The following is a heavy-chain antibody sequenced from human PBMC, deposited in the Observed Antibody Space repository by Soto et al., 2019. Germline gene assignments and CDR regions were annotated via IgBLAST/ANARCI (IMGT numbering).Heavy chain of an antibody. Sequence: EVQLVESGGGVVQPGGSLRLSCAASGFTVSTNYMSWVRQPPGKGLEWVSVIYSGGSTYYADSVRGRFVISRDNSKNTLYLQMNSLRAEDTAVYYCAIDSRAPSPTGTVDYWGQGTLVTVSS. D-gene: IGHD1-1*01. CDR1: GFTVSTNY. CDR3: AIDSRAPSPTGTVDY. CDR2: IYSGGST. J-gene: IGHJ4*02. V-gene: IGHV3-66*01.